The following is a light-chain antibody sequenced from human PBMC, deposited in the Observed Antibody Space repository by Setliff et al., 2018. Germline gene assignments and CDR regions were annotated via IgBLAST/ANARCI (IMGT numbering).Light chain of an antibody. V-gene: IGLV1-44*01. Sequence: QSALTQPPSASGTPGQRVTISCSGSSSNIGSNTVNWYQQFPGTAPKLLIYRNNQRPSGVPDRFSGSKSATSASLAISGLQAEDEADYYFAAWDDSLNGRYVFGTGTKVTVL. CDR3: AAWDDSLNGRYV. CDR1: SSNIGSNT. CDR2: RNN. J-gene: IGLJ1*01.